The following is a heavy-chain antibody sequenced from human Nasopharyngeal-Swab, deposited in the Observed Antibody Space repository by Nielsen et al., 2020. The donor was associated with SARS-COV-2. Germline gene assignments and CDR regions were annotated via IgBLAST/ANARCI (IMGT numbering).Heavy chain of an antibody. J-gene: IGHJ6*02. CDR2: ISSSGSTI. CDR3: ARESSIVLMVYVHHYGMDV. Sequence: LSLTCAASGFPFSSYEMNWVRQAPGKGLEWVSYISSSGSTIYYADSVKGRFTISRDNAKNSLYLQVNSLRAEDTAVYYCARESSIVLMVYVHHYGMDVWGQGTTVTVSS. D-gene: IGHD2-8*01. V-gene: IGHV3-48*03. CDR1: GFPFSSYE.